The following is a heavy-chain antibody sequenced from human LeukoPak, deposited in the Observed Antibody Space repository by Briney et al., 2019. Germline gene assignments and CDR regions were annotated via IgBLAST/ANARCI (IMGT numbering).Heavy chain of an antibody. CDR1: GLTFSDYW. J-gene: IGHJ4*02. CDR3: ARSPATGTVDY. D-gene: IGHD1-1*01. CDR2: INQHGSSQ. Sequence: GGSLRLSCTVSGLTFSDYWMRWIRQVPGKGREWVANINQHGSSQYYVDSVKGRFAISRDNAKNSLYLQMNSLRADDTSVYYCARSPATGTVDYWGQGTMVAVSS. V-gene: IGHV3-7*01.